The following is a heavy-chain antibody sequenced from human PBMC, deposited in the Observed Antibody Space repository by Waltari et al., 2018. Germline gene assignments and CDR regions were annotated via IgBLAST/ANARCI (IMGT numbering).Heavy chain of an antibody. CDR1: EFHFNW. CDR3: AAPGGNDLEYLQH. Sequence: EVQLVESGGGLVQPGGSLRLYCVVPEFHFNWLHWVRKVPGQGLVWGSRINTEGTSTSYADSVKGRFTISRDNAKNTLYLQMNSLRVEDTAVYFCAAPGGNDLEYLQHWGQGTLVTVSS. D-gene: IGHD5-12*01. J-gene: IGHJ1*01. CDR2: INTEGTST. V-gene: IGHV3-74*01.